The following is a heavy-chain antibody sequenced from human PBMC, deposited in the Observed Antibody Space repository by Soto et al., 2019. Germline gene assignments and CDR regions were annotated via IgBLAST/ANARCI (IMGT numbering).Heavy chain of an antibody. CDR3: ARDKFRTSSVVVAATDYYGMDV. J-gene: IGHJ6*02. D-gene: IGHD2-15*01. Sequence: SETLSLTCTVSGVSVNSGNYYWSWIRQHPGKGLEWIGYIYYSGSTYYNPSLKSRVTISVDTSKNQFSLKLSSVTAADTAVYYCARDKFRTSSVVVAATDYYGMDVWGQGTTVTVSS. CDR1: GVSVNSGNYY. V-gene: IGHV4-31*03. CDR2: IYYSGST.